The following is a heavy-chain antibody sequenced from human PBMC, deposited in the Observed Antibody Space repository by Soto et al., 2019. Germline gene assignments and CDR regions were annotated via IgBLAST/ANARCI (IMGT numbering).Heavy chain of an antibody. D-gene: IGHD3-22*01. CDR2: ISAYNGNT. CDR3: TYDSSGYYPSGMDV. J-gene: IGHJ6*02. Sequence: QVQLVQSGAEVKKPGASVKVSCKASGYTFTSYGISWVRQAPGQGLEWMGWISAYNGNTNYAQKLQGRVTMTTDTSSSTAYMELRSLRSDDTAVYYCTYDSSGYYPSGMDVWGHGTTVTVSS. V-gene: IGHV1-18*01. CDR1: GYTFTSYG.